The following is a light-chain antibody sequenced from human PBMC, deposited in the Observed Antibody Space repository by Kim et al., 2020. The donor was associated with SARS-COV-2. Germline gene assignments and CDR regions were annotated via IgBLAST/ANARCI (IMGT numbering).Light chain of an antibody. CDR1: SANIGSNY. V-gene: IGLV1-47*01. CDR2: RNN. Sequence: PGQRVTMSCSGSSANIGSNYVYWYQQLPGTAPKLLIYRNNQRPSGVPDRFSGSKSGTSASLAISGLRSEDEADYYCAAWDDSLSRVFGGGTQLTVL. J-gene: IGLJ3*02. CDR3: AAWDDSLSRV.